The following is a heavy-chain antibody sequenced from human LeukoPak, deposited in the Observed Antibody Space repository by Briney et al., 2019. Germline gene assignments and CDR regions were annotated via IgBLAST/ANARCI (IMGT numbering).Heavy chain of an antibody. V-gene: IGHV3-9*01. CDR3: AKGLGATIFYFDY. D-gene: IGHD1-26*01. J-gene: IGHJ4*02. Sequence: PGGSLRLSCAASGFTFDDYAMTWVRQAPGKGLEWVSGISWNSGSIGYADSVKGRFTISRDNAKNSLYLQMNSLRAEDTALYYCAKGLGATIFYFDYWGQGTLVTVSS. CDR2: ISWNSGSI. CDR1: GFTFDDYA.